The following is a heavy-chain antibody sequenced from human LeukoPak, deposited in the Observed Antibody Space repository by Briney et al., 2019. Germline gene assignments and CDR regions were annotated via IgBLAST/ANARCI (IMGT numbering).Heavy chain of an antibody. CDR3: AKDLRGYCSSTSCYFDAFDI. Sequence: GGSLRLSCAASGFTFSSYAMTWVRQAPGRGLEWVATISHSSGSTYYADSVKGRFTISRDNSKNTLYLQMNSLRAEDTAVYYCAKDLRGYCSSTSCYFDAFDIWGQGTMVTVSS. CDR2: ISHSSGST. J-gene: IGHJ3*02. D-gene: IGHD2-2*01. CDR1: GFTFSSYA. V-gene: IGHV3-23*01.